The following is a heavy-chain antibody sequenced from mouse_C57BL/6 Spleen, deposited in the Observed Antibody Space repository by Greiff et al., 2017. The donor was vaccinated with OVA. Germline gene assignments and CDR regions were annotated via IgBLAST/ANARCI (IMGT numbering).Heavy chain of an antibody. Sequence: EVQLQESVAELVRPGASVKLSCTASGFNIKNTYMHWVKQRPEQGLEWIGRIDPANGNTKYAPKFQGKATITADTSSNTAYLQLSSLTSEDTAIYYCARRAIYYDYDEGFAYWGQGTLVTVSA. CDR1: GFNIKNTY. D-gene: IGHD2-4*01. V-gene: IGHV14-3*01. CDR3: ARRAIYYDYDEGFAY. CDR2: IDPANGNT. J-gene: IGHJ3*01.